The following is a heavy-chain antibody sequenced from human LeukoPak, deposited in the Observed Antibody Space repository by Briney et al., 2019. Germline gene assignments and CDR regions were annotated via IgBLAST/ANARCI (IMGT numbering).Heavy chain of an antibody. CDR1: GFTFSSYG. V-gene: IGHV3-23*01. Sequence: PGGSLRLSCAASGFTFSSYGMSWVRQAPGKGLEWVSAISGSGGSTYYADSVKGRFTISRDNSKNTLYLQMNSLRAEDTAVYYCAKQYYSGYDCGGAFRVGYMDVWGKGTTVTVSS. CDR2: ISGSGGST. J-gene: IGHJ6*03. CDR3: AKQYYSGYDCGGAFRVGYMDV. D-gene: IGHD5-12*01.